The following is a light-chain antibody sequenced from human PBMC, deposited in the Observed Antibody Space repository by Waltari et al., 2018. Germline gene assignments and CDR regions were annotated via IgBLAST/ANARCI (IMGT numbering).Light chain of an antibody. J-gene: IGKJ1*01. CDR1: QSVGST. V-gene: IGKV3-20*01. Sequence: EIVLTQSPGTLSFSPGERATPSCRASQSVGSTLAWYQQKPGQPPRLLIYGASSRATGIPDRFSGSGSGTDFSLTIGRLEPEDFAVYYCQHYVRLPATFGQGTKVEIK. CDR3: QHYVRLPAT. CDR2: GAS.